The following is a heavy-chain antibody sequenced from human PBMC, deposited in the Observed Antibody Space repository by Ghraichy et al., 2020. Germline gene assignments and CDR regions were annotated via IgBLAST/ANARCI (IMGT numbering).Heavy chain of an antibody. D-gene: IGHD3-22*01. J-gene: IGHJ4*02. Sequence: GGSLRLSCAASGFTFSSYSMNWVRQAPGKGLEWVSSISSSSSYIYYADSVKGRFTISRDNAKNSLYLQMNSLRAEDTAVYYCARDEDGYYDSSGYYLHWGQGTLVTVSS. CDR1: GFTFSSYS. CDR3: ARDEDGYYDSSGYYLH. CDR2: ISSSSSYI. V-gene: IGHV3-21*01.